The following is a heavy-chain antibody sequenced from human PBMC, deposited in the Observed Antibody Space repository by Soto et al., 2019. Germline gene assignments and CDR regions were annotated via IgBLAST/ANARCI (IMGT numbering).Heavy chain of an antibody. CDR1: GYTFTSYG. CDR2: ISAYNGNT. J-gene: IGHJ4*02. D-gene: IGHD6-19*01. V-gene: IGHV1-18*04. CDR3: ARTPLLHSSGWYFPDY. Sequence: QVQLVQSGAEVKKPGASVKVSCKASGYTFTSYGISWVRQAPGQGLEWMGWISAYNGNTNYAQKPQGRVTMTTDTSTSTAYMELRSLRSDDTAVYYCARTPLLHSSGWYFPDYWGQGTLVTVSS.